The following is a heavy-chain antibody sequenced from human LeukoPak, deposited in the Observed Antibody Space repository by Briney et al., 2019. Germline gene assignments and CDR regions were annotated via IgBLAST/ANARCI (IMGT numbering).Heavy chain of an antibody. J-gene: IGHJ5*02. CDR3: AKDRAIVVVPSVFDP. CDR2: ISGSGGST. Sequence: GGSLRLSCAASGFTFSSYAMSWVRQAPGKGLEWVSAISGSGGSTYYADSVKGRFTISRDNSKNTLYLQMNSLTAEDAAVYYCAKDRAIVVVPSVFDPWGQGTHVTVSS. D-gene: IGHD2-2*01. CDR1: GFTFSSYA. V-gene: IGHV3-23*01.